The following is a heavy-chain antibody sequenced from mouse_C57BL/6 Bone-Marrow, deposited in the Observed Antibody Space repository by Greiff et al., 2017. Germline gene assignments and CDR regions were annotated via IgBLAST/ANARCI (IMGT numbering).Heavy chain of an antibody. CDR1: GYAFSSSW. D-gene: IGHD2-1*01. Sequence: QVQLQQSGPELVKPGASVTISCKASGYAFSSSWMNWVKQRPGKGLEWIGRIYPGDGDTNYNGKFKGKATLTADKSSSTAYMQLSSLTSEDSAVYFCAIYYGNPWFAYWGQGTLVTVAA. J-gene: IGHJ3*01. CDR3: AIYYGNPWFAY. CDR2: IYPGDGDT. V-gene: IGHV1-82*01.